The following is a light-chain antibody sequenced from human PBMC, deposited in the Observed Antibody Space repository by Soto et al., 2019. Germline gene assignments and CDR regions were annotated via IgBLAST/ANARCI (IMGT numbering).Light chain of an antibody. V-gene: IGKV1-5*01. J-gene: IGKJ1*01. CDR2: DAS. CDR3: QQYNSYSPWT. Sequence: DIQMTQSPSTLSASVGDRVTITCRASQSISRWLAWYHQKPGKAPRLLIYDASSLESGVPSRFSGSGSGTEFTLTISSLQPDDFATYYCQQYNSYSPWTFDQGTKVEFK. CDR1: QSISRW.